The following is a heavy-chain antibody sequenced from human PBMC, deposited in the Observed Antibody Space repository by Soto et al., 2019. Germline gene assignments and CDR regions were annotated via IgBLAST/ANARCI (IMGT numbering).Heavy chain of an antibody. CDR3: ARAPTVDVVASLDY. J-gene: IGHJ4*02. V-gene: IGHV1-69*02. Sequence: QVQLVQSGAEMKKPGSSVKVSCKASGGIFSRYSINWVRQAPGQGLEWMGRIIPILGLANYAQKFQGRVTMTADKSTTTAYMELSSLRFEDTAVYYCARAPTVDVVASLDYWGPGTLVTVSS. D-gene: IGHD5-12*01. CDR2: IIPILGLA. CDR1: GGIFSRYS.